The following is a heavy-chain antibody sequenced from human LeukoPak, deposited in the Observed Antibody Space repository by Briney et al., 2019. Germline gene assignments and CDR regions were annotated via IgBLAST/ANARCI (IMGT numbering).Heavy chain of an antibody. J-gene: IGHJ4*02. CDR1: GGTFSSYA. CDR2: IIPIFGTA. CDR3: AREAIAAGKNFDY. Sequence: SVKVSCKASGGTFSSYAIGWVRQAPGQGLEWMGGIIPIFGTANYAQKFQGRVTITADESTSTAYMELSSLRSEDTAVYYCAREAIAAGKNFDYWGQGTLVTVSS. D-gene: IGHD6-25*01. V-gene: IGHV1-69*13.